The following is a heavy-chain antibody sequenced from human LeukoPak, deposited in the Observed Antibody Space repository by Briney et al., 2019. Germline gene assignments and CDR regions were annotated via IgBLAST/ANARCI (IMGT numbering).Heavy chain of an antibody. J-gene: IGHJ4*02. CDR2: INHSGST. Sequence: SETLSLTCAVYGVSFSGYYWSWIRRPPGKGLEWIGEINHSGSTSYNPSLKSRVTMSVDTSKKQFSLKLSSVTAADTAVYYCARDTISGHFDYWGQGTLVTVSS. CDR1: GVSFSGYY. V-gene: IGHV4-34*01. D-gene: IGHD6-25*01. CDR3: ARDTISGHFDY.